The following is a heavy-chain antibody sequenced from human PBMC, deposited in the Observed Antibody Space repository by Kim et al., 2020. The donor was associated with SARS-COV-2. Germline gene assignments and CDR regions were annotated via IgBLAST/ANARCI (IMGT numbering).Heavy chain of an antibody. V-gene: IGHV3-11*01. CDR2: ISSSCSTI. CDR3: ARCALGPGPSRWFDP. CDR1: GFTFSDYY. Sequence: GGSLRLSCAASGFTFSDYYMSWIRQAPGKGLEWVSYISSSCSTIYYADSVKGRFTISRDNAKNSLYLQMNSLRAEDTAVYYCARCALGPGPSRWFDPWGQGTLVTVSS. J-gene: IGHJ5*02. D-gene: IGHD2-2*01.